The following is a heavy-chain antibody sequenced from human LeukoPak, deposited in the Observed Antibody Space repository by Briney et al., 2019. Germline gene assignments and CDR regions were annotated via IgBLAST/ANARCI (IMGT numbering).Heavy chain of an antibody. CDR3: ARYSGSYQFDY. V-gene: IGHV4-59*01. CDR2: IYYSGST. Sequence: SETLSLTCTISGGSIDSYYWSWIRQPPGKGLEWIGYIYYSGSTNYNPSLKSRVTISLGTSKNQFSLKVSSVTAADTAVYYCARYSGSYQFDYWGQGTLVTVSS. CDR1: GGSIDSYY. D-gene: IGHD1-26*01. J-gene: IGHJ4*02.